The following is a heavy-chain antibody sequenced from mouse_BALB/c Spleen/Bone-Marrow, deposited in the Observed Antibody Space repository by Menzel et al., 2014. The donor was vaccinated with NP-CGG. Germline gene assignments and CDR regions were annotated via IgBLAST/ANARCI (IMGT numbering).Heavy chain of an antibody. CDR3: VRSDDGWFAY. D-gene: IGHD2-3*01. CDR1: GLTFNTYA. Sequence: EVKLMESGGGLVRPKGSLKLSCAASGLTFNTYAMNWVRQAPGKGLEWVARIRSKSNNYATYYADSVKDRFTISRDDSQSMLYLQMNNLKTEDTAMYYCVRSDDGWFAYWGQGTLVTVSA. CDR2: IRSKSNNYAT. V-gene: IGHV10-1*02. J-gene: IGHJ3*01.